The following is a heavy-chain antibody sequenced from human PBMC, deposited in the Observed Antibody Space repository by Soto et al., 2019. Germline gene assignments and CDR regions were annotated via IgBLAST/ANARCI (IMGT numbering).Heavy chain of an antibody. J-gene: IGHJ4*02. CDR2: ISYDGSRK. D-gene: IGHD4-17*01. CDR1: GFTFSRSA. CDR3: ARGGAYGERDFDY. V-gene: IGHV3-30*03. Sequence: QVQLVESGGGAVQPGRSLRVSCAASGFTFSRSAMHWVRQAPGKGLEWVAVISYDGSRKYYADSVKGRFTISRDNSNNTLDLQMNSLRPEDTAVYYCARGGAYGERDFDYWGQGTPVTVSS.